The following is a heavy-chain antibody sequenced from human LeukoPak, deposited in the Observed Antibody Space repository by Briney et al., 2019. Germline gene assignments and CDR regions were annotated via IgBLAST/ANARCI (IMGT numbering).Heavy chain of an antibody. CDR2: IYSVGST. V-gene: IGHV3-66*01. CDR3: AKAVGNPPYYFDY. D-gene: IGHD2-21*01. Sequence: GGSLRLSCAASGFTVSSNYMSWVRQAPGKGLEWVSVIYSVGSTYYADFVKRRFTNTRDNSKTPLYLQMNTLSAEDTAVYYCAKAVGNPPYYFDYWGQGTLVTVSS. CDR1: GFTVSSNY. J-gene: IGHJ4*02.